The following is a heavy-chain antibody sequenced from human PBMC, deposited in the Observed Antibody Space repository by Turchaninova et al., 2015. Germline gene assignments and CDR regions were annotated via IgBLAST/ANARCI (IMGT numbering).Heavy chain of an antibody. CDR3: ARDPCGSTRCSHYFDS. CDR1: GFTFTSYA. V-gene: IGHV3-23*01. D-gene: IGHD2-2*01. CDR2: LIYSGGTT. J-gene: IGHJ4*02. Sequence: EVQLLESGGGLVEPGGSMRLNCSASGFTFTSYAMSGVRQAQGKGVRWVSLLIYSGGTTYYEDCVKGWCTISLANPKNTLFLQMNILRAGDTAVYYCARDPCGSTRCSHYFDSWGQGTLVTVSS.